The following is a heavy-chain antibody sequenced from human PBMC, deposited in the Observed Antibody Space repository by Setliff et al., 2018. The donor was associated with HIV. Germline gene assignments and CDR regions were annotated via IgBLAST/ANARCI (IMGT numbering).Heavy chain of an antibody. V-gene: IGHV1-18*01. Sequence: ASVKVSCKASGYTFTRYGISWVRQAPGQGLEWMGWISANNGNTNYAQKLQGRVTMTTDTSTSTAYMGLRSLRSDDTAVYYCARNPSPCYYVSGGPHFDSGGKGTLSPSPQ. CDR3: ARNPSPCYYVSGGPHFDS. CDR1: GYTFTRYG. D-gene: IGHD3-22*01. CDR2: ISANNGNT. J-gene: IGHJ4*02.